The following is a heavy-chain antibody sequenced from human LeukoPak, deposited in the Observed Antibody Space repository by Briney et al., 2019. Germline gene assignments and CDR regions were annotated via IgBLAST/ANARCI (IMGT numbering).Heavy chain of an antibody. CDR3: ARDRKTYYYGSGSYYNVGSSGFDP. CDR1: GFTFSSYG. V-gene: IGHV3-33*01. D-gene: IGHD3-10*01. J-gene: IGHJ5*02. Sequence: GGSLRLSCAASGFTFSSYGMHWVRQAPGKGLEWVAVIWYDGSNKYYADSVKGRFTISRDNSKNTLYLQMNSLRAEDTAVYYCARDRKTYYYGSGSYYNVGSSGFDPWGQGTLVTVSS. CDR2: IWYDGSNK.